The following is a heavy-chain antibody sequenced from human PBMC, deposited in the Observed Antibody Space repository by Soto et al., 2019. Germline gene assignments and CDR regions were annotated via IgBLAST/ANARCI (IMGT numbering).Heavy chain of an antibody. CDR3: ARSDDPGSYHAFDI. D-gene: IGHD3-10*01. J-gene: IGHJ3*02. Sequence: EVQLVETGGGLIQPGGSLRLSCAASGFTVSSNYMSWVRQAPGKGLEWVSVIYSGGSTYYADSVKGRFTISRDNSKNTLYLQMNSLRAEDTAVYYCARSDDPGSYHAFDIWGQGTMVTVSS. V-gene: IGHV3-53*02. CDR2: IYSGGST. CDR1: GFTVSSNY.